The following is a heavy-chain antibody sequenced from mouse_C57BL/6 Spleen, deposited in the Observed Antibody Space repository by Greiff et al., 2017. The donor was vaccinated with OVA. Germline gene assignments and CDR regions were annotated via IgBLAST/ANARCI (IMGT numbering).Heavy chain of an antibody. V-gene: IGHV1-81*01. CDR3: AKRIYDGYYFDY. Sequence: VMLVESGAELARPGASVKLSCKASGYTFTSYGISWVKQRTGQGLEWIGEIYPRSGNTYYNEKFKGKATLTADKSSSTAYMELRSLTSEDSAVYFCAKRIYDGYYFDYWGQGTTLTVSS. D-gene: IGHD2-3*01. CDR1: GYTFTSYG. J-gene: IGHJ2*01. CDR2: IYPRSGNT.